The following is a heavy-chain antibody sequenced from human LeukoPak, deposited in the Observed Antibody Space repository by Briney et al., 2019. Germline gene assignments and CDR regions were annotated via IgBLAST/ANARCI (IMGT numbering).Heavy chain of an antibody. CDR1: GGSISSSSYY. J-gene: IGHJ4*02. D-gene: IGHD3-16*01. CDR3: ARRFMIRVTTALTNFDY. V-gene: IGHV4-39*01. CDR2: IYYSGST. Sequence: SETLSLTCTVSGGSISSSSYYWGWIRQPPGKGLEWIGSIYYSGSTYYNPSLKSRVTISVDTSKNQFSLKLSSVTAADTAVYYCARRFMIRVTTALTNFDYWGQGTLVTVSS.